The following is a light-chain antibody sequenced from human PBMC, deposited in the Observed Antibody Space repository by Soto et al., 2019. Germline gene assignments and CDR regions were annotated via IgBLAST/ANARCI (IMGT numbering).Light chain of an antibody. V-gene: IGKV3-15*01. CDR3: QQYGSSHIIT. CDR2: GAF. CDR1: QNIKTN. Sequence: DTLLTQSPATLSVSQGERATLSCGASQNIKTNLAWYQHKPGQAPRLPIYGAFTGATGVPARFSGSGSGTEFTLTISSLQPEDFAVYHCQQYGSSHIITFGHGTRLEIK. J-gene: IGKJ5*01.